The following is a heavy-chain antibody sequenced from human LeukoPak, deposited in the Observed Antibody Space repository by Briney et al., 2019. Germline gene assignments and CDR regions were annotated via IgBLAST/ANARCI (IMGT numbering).Heavy chain of an antibody. CDR1: RFTFSSYT. D-gene: IGHD2-2*02. V-gene: IGHV3-30*04. Sequence: PGGSLRLSCAASRFTFSSYTMYWVRQAPGKGLEWVAVISYDGSNKYYADSVKGRFTISRDNSKNTLYLQMNSLRAEDTAVYYCAREMGMSLYPYFFDYWGQGTLVTVSS. CDR2: ISYDGSNK. J-gene: IGHJ4*02. CDR3: AREMGMSLYPYFFDY.